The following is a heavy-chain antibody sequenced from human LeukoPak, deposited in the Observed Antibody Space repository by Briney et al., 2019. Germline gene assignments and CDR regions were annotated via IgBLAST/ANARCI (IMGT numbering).Heavy chain of an antibody. V-gene: IGHV1-69*06. CDR3: ATHSGWYIYYYMDV. D-gene: IGHD6-19*01. J-gene: IGHJ6*03. CDR2: IIPIFGTA. Sequence: GASVKVSCKASGGTFSSYAISWVRQAPGQGLEWMGGIIPIFGTANYAQKFQGRVTITADKSTSTAYMELSSLRSEDTAVYYCATHSGWYIYYYMDVWGKGTTVTISS. CDR1: GGTFSSYA.